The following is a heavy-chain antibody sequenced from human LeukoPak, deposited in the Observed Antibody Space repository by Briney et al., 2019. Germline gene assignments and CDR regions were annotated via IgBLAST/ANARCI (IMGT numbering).Heavy chain of an antibody. CDR2: INPNSSGT. CDR3: ARAFRAIFGVPDP. V-gene: IGHV1-2*02. CDR1: GYTFTGYY. Sequence: GASVKVSCKASGYTFTGYYMHWVRQAPGQGLEWMGWINPNSSGTNYAQKFQGRVTMTRDTSISTAYMELSRLRSDDTAVYYCARAFRAIFGVPDPWGQGTLVTVSS. J-gene: IGHJ5*02. D-gene: IGHD3-3*01.